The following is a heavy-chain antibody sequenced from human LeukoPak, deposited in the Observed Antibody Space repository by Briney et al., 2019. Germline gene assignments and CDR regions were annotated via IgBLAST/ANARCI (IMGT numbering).Heavy chain of an antibody. CDR1: GFTFSSYS. CDR3: ARDSDYGAFDI. CDR2: ISSSSSYI. V-gene: IGHV3-21*01. Sequence: GSLRLSCAASGFTFSSYSMNWVRQAPGKGLEWVSSISSSSSYIYYADSVKARFTISRDNAKNSLYLQMNSLRAEDTAVYYCARDSDYGAFDIWGQGTMVTVSS. J-gene: IGHJ3*02. D-gene: IGHD4-17*01.